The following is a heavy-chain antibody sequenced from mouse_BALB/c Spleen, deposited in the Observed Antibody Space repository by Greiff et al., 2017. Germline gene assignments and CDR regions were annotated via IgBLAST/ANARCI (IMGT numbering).Heavy chain of an antibody. CDR1: GYTFTSYW. CDR2: IYPSDSYT. Sequence: QVQLQQPGAELVRPGASVKLSCKASGYTFTSYWINWVKQRPGQGLEWIGNIYPSDSYTNYNQKFKDKATLTVDKSSSTAYMQLSSPTSEDSAVYYCTNSTYWGQGTSVTVSS. CDR3: TNSTY. D-gene: IGHD2-1*01. J-gene: IGHJ4*01. V-gene: IGHV1-69*02.